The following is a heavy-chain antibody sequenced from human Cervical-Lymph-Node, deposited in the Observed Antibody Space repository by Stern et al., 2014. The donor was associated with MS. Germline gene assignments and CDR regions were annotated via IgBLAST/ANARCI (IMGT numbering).Heavy chain of an antibody. CDR3: GKDLHYWSADS. V-gene: IGHV3-23*04. Sequence: QLVQSGGGLVQPGGSLRLSCAGSGFTLRNFAMTWIRQAPGKGLEWVSGSGSDGGTHYAESVTGRFTISRDNSRNTVYLQMDRLRVDDTAVYFCGKDLHYWSADSWGQGTLVTVSS. CDR2: SGSDGGT. CDR1: GFTLRNFA. J-gene: IGHJ4*02. D-gene: IGHD3-3*02.